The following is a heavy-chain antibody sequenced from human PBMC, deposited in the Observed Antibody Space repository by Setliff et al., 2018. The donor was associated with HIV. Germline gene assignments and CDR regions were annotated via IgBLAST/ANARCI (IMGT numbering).Heavy chain of an antibody. CDR3: ARKLRPGHGVDV. V-gene: IGHV3-48*03. D-gene: IGHD3-10*01. CDR1: GFMFNIYE. Sequence: GGSLRLSCAASGFMFNIYEMNWVRQAPGKGLEWVSYISSGSVNIFYADSVKGRFTISRDNAKNSMDLQMNSLRAEDTAIYYCARKLRPGHGVDVWGQGTTVTVSS. J-gene: IGHJ6*02. CDR2: ISSGSVNI.